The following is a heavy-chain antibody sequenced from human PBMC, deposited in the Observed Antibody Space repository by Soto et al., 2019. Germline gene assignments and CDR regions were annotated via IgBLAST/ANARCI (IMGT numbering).Heavy chain of an antibody. CDR1: GFTFSDYY. J-gene: IGHJ6*02. V-gene: IGHV3-11*05. Sequence: QVQLVESGGGLVKPGGSLRLSCAASGFTFSDYYMSWIRQAPGKGLEWVSYISSSSSYTNYADSVKGRFTISRDNAKNPLYLTLTRLRAENTAVYYCAREGMVRGGGGMAVWGQGTTVTVSS. D-gene: IGHD3-10*01. CDR2: ISSSSSYT. CDR3: AREGMVRGGGGMAV.